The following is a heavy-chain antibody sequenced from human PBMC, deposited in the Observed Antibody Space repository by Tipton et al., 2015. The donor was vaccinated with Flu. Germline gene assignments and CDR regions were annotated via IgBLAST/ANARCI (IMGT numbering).Heavy chain of an antibody. V-gene: IGHV1-18*01. J-gene: IGHJ4*02. CDR1: GYTFHNYG. Sequence: QVQLVRSGAEVKEPGASVKVSCRTSGYTFHNYGFSWVRQAPGQGLEWMGRISVYSGKADYTQTFQGRVTMTTDTSTSTAYMELSSLTSDDTAVYFCVRDHSSSSGYLDWWGQGTLVVVSS. CDR2: ISVYSGKA. CDR3: VRDHSSSSGYLDW. D-gene: IGHD6-6*01.